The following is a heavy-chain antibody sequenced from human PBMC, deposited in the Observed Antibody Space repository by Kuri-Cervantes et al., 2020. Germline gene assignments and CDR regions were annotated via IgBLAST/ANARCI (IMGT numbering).Heavy chain of an antibody. V-gene: IGHV3-7*01. D-gene: IGHD1-26*01. J-gene: IGHJ6*02. Sequence: GESLKISCVGSGFTFRRSWMSWVRQAPGKGLEWVANIKEDGSEQYYVDSVKGRFTISRDNAKNSLYLQMNSLRAEDTAVYYCARDEGNSGSYFGNYYYYGMDVWGQGTTVTVFS. CDR2: IKEDGSEQ. CDR1: GFTFRRSW. CDR3: ARDEGNSGSYFGNYYYYGMDV.